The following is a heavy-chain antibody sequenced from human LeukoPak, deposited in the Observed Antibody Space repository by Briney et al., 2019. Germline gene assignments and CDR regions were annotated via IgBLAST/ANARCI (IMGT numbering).Heavy chain of an antibody. CDR1: GYTFTSYG. D-gene: IGHD4-4*01. Sequence: ASVKVSCKASGYTFTSYGISWVRQAPGQGLEWMGWISAYNGNTNYAQKLQGRVTMTTDTSTSTAYMELRSLRSDDTAVYYCARDGSTVNPSIIRYYYYYGMDVWGQGTTVTVSS. CDR3: ARDGSTVNPSIIRYYYYYGMDV. J-gene: IGHJ6*02. CDR2: ISAYNGNT. V-gene: IGHV1-18*01.